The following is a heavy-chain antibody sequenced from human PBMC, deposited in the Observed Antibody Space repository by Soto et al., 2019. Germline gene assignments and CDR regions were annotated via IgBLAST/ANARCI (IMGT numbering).Heavy chain of an antibody. Sequence: PSETLSLTCTFSGCSISSYYWSLIRQPPGKGLEWIGYIYYSGSTNYNPSLKSRVTISVDTSKNQFSLKLSSVTAADTAVYYCARDERVVPAAMTDDYYYYYGMDVWGQGTTVTVSS. V-gene: IGHV4-59*01. D-gene: IGHD2-2*01. CDR1: GCSISSYY. J-gene: IGHJ6*02. CDR2: IYYSGST. CDR3: ARDERVVPAAMTDDYYYYYGMDV.